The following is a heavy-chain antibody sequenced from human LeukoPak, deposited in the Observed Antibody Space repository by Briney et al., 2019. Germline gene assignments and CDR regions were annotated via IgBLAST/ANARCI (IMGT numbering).Heavy chain of an antibody. CDR2: VYYSGST. D-gene: IGHD3/OR15-3a*01. J-gene: IGHJ4*02. CDR3: ARHRPALGRRCEY. V-gene: IGHV4-39*01. CDR1: GGSISSSDYY. Sequence: SETLSLTCTVSGGSISSSDYYWGWIRQPPGKGLEWIGSVYYSGSTYCNPSLKSRVTISVDTSKNQFSLRLSSVTAADTAVYYCARHRPALGRRCEYWGQGTQVPVSS.